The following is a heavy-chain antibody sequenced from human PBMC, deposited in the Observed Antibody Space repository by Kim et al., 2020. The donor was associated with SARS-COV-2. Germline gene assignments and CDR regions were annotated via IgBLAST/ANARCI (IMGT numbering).Heavy chain of an antibody. J-gene: IGHJ6*02. Sequence: SETLSLTCTVSGGSISSSSYYWGWIRQPPGKGLEWIGSIYYSGSTYYNPSLKSRATISVDTSKNQFSLKLSSVTAADTAVYYCARSYSSGWTGYYYYGMDVWGQGTTVTVSS. V-gene: IGHV4-39*01. D-gene: IGHD6-19*01. CDR3: ARSYSSGWTGYYYYGMDV. CDR1: GGSISSSSYY. CDR2: IYYSGST.